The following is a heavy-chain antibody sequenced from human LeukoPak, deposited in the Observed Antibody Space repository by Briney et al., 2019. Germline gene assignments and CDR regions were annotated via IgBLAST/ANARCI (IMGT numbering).Heavy chain of an antibody. Sequence: ASVKVSCKASGYTFTSYDINWVRQATGQGLEWMGWMNPNSGNTGYAQKFQGRVTMTRNTSISTAYMELSSLRSEDTAVYYCARVLRVVPVAASSLQYYFDYWGQGTLVTVSS. V-gene: IGHV1-8*01. D-gene: IGHD2-2*01. CDR3: ARVLRVVPVAASSLQYYFDY. CDR2: MNPNSGNT. CDR1: GYTFTSYD. J-gene: IGHJ4*02.